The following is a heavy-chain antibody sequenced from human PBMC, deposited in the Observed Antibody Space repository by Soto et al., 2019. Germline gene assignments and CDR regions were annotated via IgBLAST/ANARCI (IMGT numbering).Heavy chain of an antibody. J-gene: IGHJ4*02. Sequence: PGGSLRLSCAASGFTFSDHYMDWVRQAPGKGLEWVGRTRNKANSYTTEYDASVKGRFTISRDDSTNSLYLQMNRLKTEAXXXXXXXXXXXXXSYGLDYWGQGTLVTVSS. CDR2: TRNKANSYTT. CDR3: XXXXXXXSYGLDY. V-gene: IGHV3-72*01. CDR1: GFTFSDHY. D-gene: IGHD1-26*01.